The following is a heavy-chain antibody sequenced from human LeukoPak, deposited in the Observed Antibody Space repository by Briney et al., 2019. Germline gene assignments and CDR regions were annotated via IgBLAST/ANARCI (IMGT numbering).Heavy chain of an antibody. J-gene: IGHJ4*02. V-gene: IGHV3-23*01. D-gene: IGHD3-22*01. Sequence: FTXXXXAMSWVRQAPGKGLEWVSAISGSGGSTYYADSVKGRFTISRDNSKNTLYLQMNSLRAEDTAVYYCAKDSRSYDRDGWGQGTLVTVSS. CDR3: AKDSRSYDRDG. CDR2: ISGSGGST. CDR1: FTXXXXA.